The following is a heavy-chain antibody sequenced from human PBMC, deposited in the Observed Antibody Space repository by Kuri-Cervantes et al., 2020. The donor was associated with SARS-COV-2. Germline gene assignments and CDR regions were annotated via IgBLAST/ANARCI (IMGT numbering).Heavy chain of an antibody. J-gene: IGHJ4*02. Sequence: GESLKISCAASGFTFSSYSMNWVRQTPGKGLEWVSYISSSSSTIYYADSVKGRFTISRDNSNNTLYLQMNSLRAEDTAVYYCAKWEYQLLWPFDYWGQGTLVTVSS. D-gene: IGHD2-2*01. V-gene: IGHV3-48*01. CDR1: GFTFSSYS. CDR2: ISSSSSTI. CDR3: AKWEYQLLWPFDY.